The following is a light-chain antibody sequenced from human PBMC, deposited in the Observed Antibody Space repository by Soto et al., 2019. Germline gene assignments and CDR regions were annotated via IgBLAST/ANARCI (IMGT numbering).Light chain of an antibody. CDR1: SGSIASNY. V-gene: IGLV6-57*03. Sequence: NFMLTQPHSVSESPGKTVTISCTRSSGSIASNYVQWYQQRPRSAPTTVIYEDNQRPSGVPDRFSGSIDSSSNSASLTISGLQTEDEADYYCQSYDSSNQVVFGGGTKVTVL. J-gene: IGLJ2*01. CDR2: EDN. CDR3: QSYDSSNQVV.